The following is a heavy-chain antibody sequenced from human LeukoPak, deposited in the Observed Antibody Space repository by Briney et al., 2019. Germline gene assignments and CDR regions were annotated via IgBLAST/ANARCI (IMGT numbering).Heavy chain of an antibody. D-gene: IGHD3-10*01. CDR3: ARRYYGSGSYPTDY. CDR1: GDSISSSRSY. CDR2: IYYSGST. J-gene: IGHJ4*02. V-gene: IGHV4-39*01. Sequence: SETLSLTCTVSGDSISSSRSYWGWIRQPPGKGLEWIGSIYYSGSTYYNTSLKSRVTMSVDTSKNQFSLKLSSVTAADTAVYYCARRYYGSGSYPTDYWGQGTLVTVSS.